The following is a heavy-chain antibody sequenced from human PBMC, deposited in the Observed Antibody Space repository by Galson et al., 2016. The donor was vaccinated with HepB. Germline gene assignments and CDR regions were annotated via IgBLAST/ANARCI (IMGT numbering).Heavy chain of an antibody. CDR2: IDDSGIST. J-gene: IGHJ4*02. CDR3: ARDRGGSFIDH. V-gene: IGHV3-23*01. Sequence: SLRLSCAASGFTFSNYAMNWVRQAPGKGLEWVSAIDDSGISTYYSDSVKGRFTISRDNAKTSLHLQMNSLRDEDTAVYYCARDRGGSFIDHWGQGSLVTVSS. D-gene: IGHD1-26*01. CDR1: GFTFSNYA.